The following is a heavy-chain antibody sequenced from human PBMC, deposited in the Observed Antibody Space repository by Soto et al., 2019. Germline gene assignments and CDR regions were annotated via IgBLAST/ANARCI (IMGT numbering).Heavy chain of an antibody. CDR3: AKDVGYCGSTSGPFDY. CDR1: GFTFSNYA. V-gene: IGHV3-23*01. D-gene: IGHD2-2*01. CDR2: ISGSGGRT. J-gene: IGHJ4*02. Sequence: EVQLLESGGGLVQPGGSLRLSCAASGFTFSNYAMHWVRQAPGKGLEWVSGISGSGGRTDYADSVKGRFTISRDSSKNTVYLQMNRLRAEDTAVYYCAKDVGYCGSTSGPFDYWGQGTLVTVSS.